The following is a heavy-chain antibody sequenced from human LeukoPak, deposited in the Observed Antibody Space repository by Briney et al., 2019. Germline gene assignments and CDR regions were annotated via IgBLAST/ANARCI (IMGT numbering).Heavy chain of an antibody. D-gene: IGHD2/OR15-2a*01. CDR3: ARKLRGRNISPKAYFDY. CDR1: GGSFSGYY. CDR2: INHSGST. J-gene: IGHJ4*02. Sequence: SETLSLTCAVYGGSFSGYYWSWIRQPPGKGLAWIGEINHSGSTNYNPSLKSRVTISVDTSKNQFSLKLSSVTAADTAVYYCARKLRGRNISPKAYFDYWGQGTLVTVSS. V-gene: IGHV4-34*01.